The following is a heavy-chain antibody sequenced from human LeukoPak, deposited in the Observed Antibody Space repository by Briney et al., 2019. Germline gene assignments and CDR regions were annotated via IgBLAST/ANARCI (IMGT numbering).Heavy chain of an antibody. CDR1: GFTFSGFW. V-gene: IGHV3-7*01. J-gene: IGHJ3*02. CDR2: INSDGSEG. CDR3: ARDLRIAVAGTFRVRSSLGAFDI. Sequence: QPGGSLRLSWAVSGFTFSGFWMSWSRQAPGKGLEWVASINSDGSEGYYADVVKGRFTISRDNAKNSLYLQMNSLRDEDTAVYYCARDLRIAVAGTFRVRSSLGAFDIWGQGTMVIVSS. D-gene: IGHD6-19*01.